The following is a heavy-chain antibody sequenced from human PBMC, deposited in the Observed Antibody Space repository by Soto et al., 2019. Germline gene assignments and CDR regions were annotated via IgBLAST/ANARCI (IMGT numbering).Heavy chain of an antibody. Sequence: QVQLVESGGGVVQPGRSLRLSCAASGFTFSSYAMHWVRQAPGKGLEWVAVISYDGSNKYYADSVKGRFTISRDNSKNTLYLHMNSLRAEDTAVYYCAGGWFGELFLNWFDPWGQGTLVTVSS. D-gene: IGHD3-10*01. V-gene: IGHV3-30-3*01. CDR1: GFTFSSYA. CDR3: AGGWFGELFLNWFDP. CDR2: ISYDGSNK. J-gene: IGHJ5*02.